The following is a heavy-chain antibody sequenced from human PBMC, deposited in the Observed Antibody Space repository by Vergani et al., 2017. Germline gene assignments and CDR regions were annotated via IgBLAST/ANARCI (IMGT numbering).Heavy chain of an antibody. V-gene: IGHV4-59*01. Sequence: QVQLQESGPGLVKPSETLSLTCTVSGGSISSYYWSWIRQPPGKGLEWIGYFYYSGSTNYNPSLKSRVTISVDTSKNQFSLKLSSVTAADTAVYYCARGPTYYDFWSGLGTNWFDPWGQGTLVTVSS. CDR2: FYYSGST. CDR3: ARGPTYYDFWSGLGTNWFDP. D-gene: IGHD3-3*01. CDR1: GGSISSYY. J-gene: IGHJ5*02.